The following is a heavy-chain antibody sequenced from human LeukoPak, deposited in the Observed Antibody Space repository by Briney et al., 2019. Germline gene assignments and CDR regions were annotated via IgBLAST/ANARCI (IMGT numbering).Heavy chain of an antibody. CDR3: ARDEAAAKTNALDI. D-gene: IGHD6-13*01. CDR2: IYPKSSDT. Sequence: SVKVSCQASGYTFTAYCLHWVRQAPGQGLEWMGYIYPKSSDTNYAQNFQGRVTMTMDTSISTVYMELSRLTSDDTAVYYCARDEAAAKTNALDIWGQGTKVTVSS. CDR1: GYTFTAYC. J-gene: IGHJ3*02. V-gene: IGHV1-2*02.